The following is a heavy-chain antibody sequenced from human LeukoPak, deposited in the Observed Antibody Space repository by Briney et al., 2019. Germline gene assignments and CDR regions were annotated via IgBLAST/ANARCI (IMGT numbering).Heavy chain of an antibody. D-gene: IGHD3-10*01. CDR3: ARERTVSGSGSYSG. Sequence: SETLSLTCAVYGGSFSGYYWSWIRQPPGKGLEWIGEINHSGSTTYNPSFKSRVTISVDTSNNQFSLKLSSVTAADTAVNYCARERTVSGSGSYSGGDRGTLVTVSS. J-gene: IGHJ4*02. CDR1: GGSFSGYY. V-gene: IGHV4-34*01. CDR2: INHSGST.